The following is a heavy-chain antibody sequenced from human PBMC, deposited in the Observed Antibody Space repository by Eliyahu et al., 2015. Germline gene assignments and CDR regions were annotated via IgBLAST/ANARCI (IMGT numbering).Heavy chain of an antibody. J-gene: IGHJ6*02. CDR1: GFIFDDYV. CDR2: VGWKSGSI. Sequence: EVQLVESGGGLIQPGRSLRLSCAASGFIFDDYVMHWVRQAPGKGLEWVSGVGWKSGSIGYADSVKGRFTISRDNAKNSVYLEMNSLRVEDTAVYYCVKDSAIGTTKRFYYAFDVWGQGTTVTVSS. V-gene: IGHV3-9*01. CDR3: VKDSAIGTTKRFYYAFDV. D-gene: IGHD5-12*01.